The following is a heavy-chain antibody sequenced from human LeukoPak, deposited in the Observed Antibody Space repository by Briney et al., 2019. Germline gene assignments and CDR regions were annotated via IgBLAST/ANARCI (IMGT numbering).Heavy chain of an antibody. CDR2: ISYDGSNK. D-gene: IGHD1-26*01. V-gene: IGHV3-30*18. CDR1: GFTFSDYS. Sequence: GGSLRLSCAASGFTFSDYSMNWVRQAPGKGLEWVAVISYDGSNKYYADSVKGRFTISRDNSKNTLYLQMNSLRAEDTAVYYCAKAPSGSYAIDYWGQGTLVTVSS. CDR3: AKAPSGSYAIDY. J-gene: IGHJ4*02.